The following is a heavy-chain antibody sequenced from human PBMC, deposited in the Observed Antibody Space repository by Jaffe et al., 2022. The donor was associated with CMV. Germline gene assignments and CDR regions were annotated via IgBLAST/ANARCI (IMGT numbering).Heavy chain of an antibody. Sequence: QVQLVQSGAEVKKPGASVKVSCKASGYTFTSYAMHWVRQAPGQRLEWMGWINAGNGNTKYSQKFQGRVTITRDTSASTAYMELSSLRSEDTAVYYCASRRDFWSGYYSFDYWGQGTLVTVSS. J-gene: IGHJ4*02. CDR1: GYTFTSYA. V-gene: IGHV1-3*01. CDR2: INAGNGNT. CDR3: ASRRDFWSGYYSFDY. D-gene: IGHD3-3*01.